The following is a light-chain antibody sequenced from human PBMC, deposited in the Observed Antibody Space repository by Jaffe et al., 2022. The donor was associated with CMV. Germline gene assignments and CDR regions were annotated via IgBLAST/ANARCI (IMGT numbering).Light chain of an antibody. V-gene: IGKV3-11*01. CDR2: DVS. J-gene: IGKJ4*01. CDR1: QSISNY. CDR3: QQRSNWPPVLT. Sequence: EVLLTQSPVTLSLSPGERATLSCRASQSISNYLAWYQQKPGQAPRLLIYDVSNRATGIPARFSGSGSGTDFTLTISSLEPEDFAVYYCQQRSNWPPVLTFGGGTKVEIK.